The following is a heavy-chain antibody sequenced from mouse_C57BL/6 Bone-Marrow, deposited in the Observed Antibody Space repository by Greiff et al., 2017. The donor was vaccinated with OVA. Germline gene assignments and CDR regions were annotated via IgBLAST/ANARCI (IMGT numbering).Heavy chain of an antibody. Sequence: DVKLQESGGGLVQPGGSLKLSCAASGFTFSDYYMYWVRQTPEKRLEWVAYISNGGGSTYYPDTVKGRFTISRDNAKNTLYLQMSRLKSEDTAMYYCARPPTVVATAWFAYWGQGTLVTVSA. CDR3: ARPPTVVATAWFAY. CDR1: GFTFSDYY. V-gene: IGHV5-12*01. D-gene: IGHD1-1*01. J-gene: IGHJ3*01. CDR2: ISNGGGST.